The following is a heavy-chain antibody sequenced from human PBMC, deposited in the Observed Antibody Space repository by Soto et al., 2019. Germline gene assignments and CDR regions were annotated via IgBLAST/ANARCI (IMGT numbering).Heavy chain of an antibody. CDR2: SSAYNGKT. CDR1: GYTFTMYG. CDR3: ARLHRYGDHPPDY. D-gene: IGHD4-17*01. Sequence: QGQLVQSGAEVKKPGASVKVSCKASGYTFTMYGITWVRQAPGQGLEWMGWSSAYNGKTDYAEKFQGRVAMTTDSPTTTASMELRSLRPDDTAVDYCARLHRYGDHPPDYWGQGTPVIVSS. J-gene: IGHJ4*02. V-gene: IGHV1-18*01.